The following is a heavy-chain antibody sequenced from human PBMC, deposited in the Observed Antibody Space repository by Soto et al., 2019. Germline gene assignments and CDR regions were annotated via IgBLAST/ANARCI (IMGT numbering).Heavy chain of an antibody. Sequence: XGSLRLSCAASGFTFSSYSMSWVRQAPGKGLEWVSAISGSVGSTYYADSVKGRFTISRDNSKNTLYLQMNSLRAEDTAVYYCAKPNTYYYDSSGYLAYWGQGTLVTVSS. J-gene: IGHJ4*02. CDR1: GFTFSSYS. CDR2: ISGSVGST. V-gene: IGHV3-23*01. D-gene: IGHD3-22*01. CDR3: AKPNTYYYDSSGYLAY.